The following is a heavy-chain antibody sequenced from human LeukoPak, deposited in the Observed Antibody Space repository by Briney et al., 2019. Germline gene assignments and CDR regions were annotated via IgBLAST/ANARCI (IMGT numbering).Heavy chain of an antibody. V-gene: IGHV3-9*01. CDR1: GFTFDDYA. CDR3: ARDREAYGDTPPAWFDP. J-gene: IGHJ5*02. D-gene: IGHD4-17*01. Sequence: QPGGSLRLSCAASGFTFDDYAMHWVRQAPGKGLEWVSGISWNSGSIGYADSVKGRFTISRDNAKNSLYLQMNSLRAEDTAVYYCARDREAYGDTPPAWFDPWGQGTLVTVSS. CDR2: ISWNSGSI.